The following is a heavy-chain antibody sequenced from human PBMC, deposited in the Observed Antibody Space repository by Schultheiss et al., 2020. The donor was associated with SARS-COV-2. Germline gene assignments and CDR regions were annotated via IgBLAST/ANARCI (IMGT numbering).Heavy chain of an antibody. J-gene: IGHJ4*02. V-gene: IGHV4-31*11. D-gene: IGHD2-21*02. CDR1: GGSFSGYY. CDR2: IYYSGST. CDR3: ARDQYCGGDCPTHFDY. Sequence: SETLSLTCAVYGGSFSGYYWSWIRQHPGKGLEWIGYIYYSGSTYYNPSLKSRVTISVDTSKNQFSLKLSSVTAADTAVHYCARDQYCGGDCPTHFDYWGQGTLVTVSS.